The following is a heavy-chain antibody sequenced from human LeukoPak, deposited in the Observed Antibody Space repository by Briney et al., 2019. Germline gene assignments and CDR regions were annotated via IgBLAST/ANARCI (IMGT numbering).Heavy chain of an antibody. CDR1: GGSFSSYY. J-gene: IGHJ5*02. V-gene: IGHV4-34*01. D-gene: IGHD3-10*01. CDR2: INHSGST. Sequence: SETLSLTCAVYGGSFSSYYWSWIRQPPGKGLEWIGEINHSGSTNYNPSLKSRVTISVDTSKNQFSLKLSSVTAADTAVYYCAREGPYGSGSYYATHNWFDPWGQGTLVTVSS. CDR3: AREGPYGSGSYYATHNWFDP.